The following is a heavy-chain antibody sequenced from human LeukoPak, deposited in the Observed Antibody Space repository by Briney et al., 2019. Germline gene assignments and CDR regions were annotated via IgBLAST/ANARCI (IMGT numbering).Heavy chain of an antibody. V-gene: IGHV5-51*01. CDR3: ARPAGSSGFLDY. J-gene: IGHJ4*02. CDR2: IYLGDSST. CDR1: GYSFSTYW. Sequence: GESLKISCKGSGYSFSTYWIAWVRQMSAKGLEWMGIIYLGDSSTKYSPSFQGQVTISADKSISTAYLQWSSLKASDTAMYYCARPAGSSGFLDYWGQGTLVTVSS. D-gene: IGHD3-22*01.